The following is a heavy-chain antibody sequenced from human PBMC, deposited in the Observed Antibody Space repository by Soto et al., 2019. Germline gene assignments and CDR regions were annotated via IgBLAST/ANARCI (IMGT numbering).Heavy chain of an antibody. CDR3: ANDVSGRWWYYAIDV. J-gene: IGHJ6*01. V-gene: IGHV3-43*01. D-gene: IGHD2-15*01. CDR2: ISCAGDTR. Sequence: EVQLVESGGAVVQPGGSLRLSCSASGFTFDDFAIHWVREVPGKGLEFVSVISCAGDTRVYADSVKGRFSISRDNKKKYLHLQVNSLRTEAMAIYYCANDVSGRWWYYAIDVWGQGTTVTVSS. CDR1: GFTFDDFA.